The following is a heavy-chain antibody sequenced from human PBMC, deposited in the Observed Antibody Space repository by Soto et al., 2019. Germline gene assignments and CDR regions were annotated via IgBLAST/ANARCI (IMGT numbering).Heavy chain of an antibody. Sequence: GGSLRLSCSASGFTFSHSAMHWVRQAPGKGLEYVAAIGSTGASTYYPGSVKGRFIISRDNSKNTLFLQMNSLRPEDTAVYYCVRGGGAYAGSSLWFDSWGQGTLVTAPQ. J-gene: IGHJ5*01. CDR3: VRGGGAYAGSSLWFDS. D-gene: IGHD3-16*01. CDR1: GFTFSHSA. V-gene: IGHV3-64D*06. CDR2: IGSTGAST.